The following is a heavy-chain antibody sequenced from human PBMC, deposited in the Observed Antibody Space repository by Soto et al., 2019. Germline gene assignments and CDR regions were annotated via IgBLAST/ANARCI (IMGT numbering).Heavy chain of an antibody. J-gene: IGHJ3*02. D-gene: IGHD6-13*01. CDR3: ARENRSSSSAFDI. CDR2: ISSSSSYI. Sequence: GGSLRLSCAASGFTFSSYSMNWVRQAPGKGLEWVSSISSSSSYIYYADSVKGRFTISRDNAKNSLYLQMNSLRAEDTAVYYCARENRSSSSAFDIWGQGTMVTVSS. V-gene: IGHV3-21*01. CDR1: GFTFSSYS.